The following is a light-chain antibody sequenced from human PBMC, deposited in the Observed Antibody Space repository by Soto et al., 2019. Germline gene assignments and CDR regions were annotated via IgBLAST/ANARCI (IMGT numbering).Light chain of an antibody. CDR1: SSNIGAGYD. CDR3: QSYDSSLSGAV. CDR2: DNS. Sequence: QSVLTQPPSVSGAPGQRVTMSGTGSSSNIGAGYDVHWYQQLPGTAPKLLIYDNSNRPSGVPDRFSGSKSGTSASLAITGLQAEDEADYYCQSYDSSLSGAVFGGGTQLTVL. J-gene: IGLJ7*01. V-gene: IGLV1-40*01.